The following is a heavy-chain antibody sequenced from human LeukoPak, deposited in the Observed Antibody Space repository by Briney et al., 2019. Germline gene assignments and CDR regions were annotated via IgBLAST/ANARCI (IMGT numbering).Heavy chain of an antibody. D-gene: IGHD3-10*01. V-gene: IGHV4-59*08. Sequence: SETLSLTCTVSGGSISSYYWSWIRQPPGKGLEWIGYIYYSGSTNYNPSLKSRVTISVDTSKNQFSLKLSSVTAADTAVYYCARQARYYYGSGSYSTRHYFDYWGQGTLVTVSS. J-gene: IGHJ4*02. CDR1: GGSISSYY. CDR3: ARQARYYYGSGSYSTRHYFDY. CDR2: IYYSGST.